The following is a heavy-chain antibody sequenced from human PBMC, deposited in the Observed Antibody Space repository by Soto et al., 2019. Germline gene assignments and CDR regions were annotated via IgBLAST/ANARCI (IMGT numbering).Heavy chain of an antibody. CDR3: ERGAPGTRGYPSDC. Sequence: GDSVKISCKGSGYSFISYLIGWVRQIPGKVLAWMGLIYPDDSDVRYSPSFQGQVTISADKSISSAYLQWSSLQASDTALYYCERGAPGTRGYPSDCWGQRTRITVSS. CDR2: IYPDDSDV. V-gene: IGHV5-51*01. J-gene: IGHJ4*02. CDR1: GYSFISYL. D-gene: IGHD1-7*01.